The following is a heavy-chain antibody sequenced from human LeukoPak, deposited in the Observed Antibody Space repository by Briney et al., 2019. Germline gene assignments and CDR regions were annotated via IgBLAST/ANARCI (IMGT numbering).Heavy chain of an antibody. D-gene: IGHD6-19*01. CDR3: ASSSGWHGAFDY. Sequence: SETLSLTCTVSGGSISSYYWSWIRQPPGKGLEWIGHIYYSGSTNYNPSLKSRVTISVDTSKNQFSLKLSSVTAADTAVYYCASSSGWHGAFDYWGQGTLVTVSS. J-gene: IGHJ4*02. V-gene: IGHV4-59*01. CDR1: GGSISSYY. CDR2: IYYSGST.